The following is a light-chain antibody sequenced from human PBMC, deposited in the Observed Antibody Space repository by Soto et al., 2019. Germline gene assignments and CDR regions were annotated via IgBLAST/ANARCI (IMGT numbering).Light chain of an antibody. Sequence: VLTQSPGTLSLSPGERATLSCRASQSVAANYLAWYQQKRGQAPRLLIYVAASRATGIPDRLRGSGSGSDFHLTISRLEPEDFSVYYCHQSGTAPLTFGPGTKVDIK. CDR2: VAA. V-gene: IGKV3-20*01. J-gene: IGKJ3*01. CDR3: HQSGTAPLT. CDR1: QSVAANY.